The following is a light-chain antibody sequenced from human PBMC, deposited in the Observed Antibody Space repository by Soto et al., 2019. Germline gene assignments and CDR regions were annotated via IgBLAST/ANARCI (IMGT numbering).Light chain of an antibody. V-gene: IGLV1-51*01. CDR1: SSNIGNNY. CDR3: GSWDSSLSAYV. J-gene: IGLJ1*01. Sequence: VLTQPPSVSAAPGQKVTISCSGSSSNIGNNYVSWFQQLPGTAPKLLVYDNNKRPSGIPDRFSGSKSGTSATLGITGLQTGDEADYYCGSWDSSLSAYVFGTGTKVTVL. CDR2: DNN.